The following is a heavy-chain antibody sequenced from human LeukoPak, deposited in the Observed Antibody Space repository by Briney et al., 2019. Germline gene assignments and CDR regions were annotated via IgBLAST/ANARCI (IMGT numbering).Heavy chain of an antibody. CDR2: TSAYNGNT. CDR3: SVWTTADYYFDPLMDV. V-gene: IGHV1-18*01. CDR1: AYTFTSYG. D-gene: IGHD3-22*01. Sequence: ASGNASWQAAAYTFTSYGTSWVRQAHGQLLEWMGWTSAYNGNTNYAQKLQGRVTVTTDTSTSTAYMELRSLRSDDTAVYYCSVWTTADYYFDPLMDVWGQGTTVTVSS. J-gene: IGHJ6*02.